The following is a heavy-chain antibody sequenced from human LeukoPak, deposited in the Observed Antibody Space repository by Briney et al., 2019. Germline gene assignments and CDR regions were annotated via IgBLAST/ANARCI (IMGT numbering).Heavy chain of an antibody. CDR2: IYPGDSDT. V-gene: IGHV5-51*01. Sequence: GESLKISWKGSGYSFTSYWICWVRPMPGKGLEWMGIIYPGDSDTRYSPSFQGQVTISADKSISTAYLQWSSLKASETAMYYCARTDIVVVPAAGGSFDYWGQGTLVTVSS. D-gene: IGHD2-2*01. J-gene: IGHJ4*02. CDR3: ARTDIVVVPAAGGSFDY. CDR1: GYSFTSYW.